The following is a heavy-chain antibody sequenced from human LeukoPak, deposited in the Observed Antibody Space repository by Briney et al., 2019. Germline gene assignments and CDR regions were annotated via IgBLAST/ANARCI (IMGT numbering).Heavy chain of an antibody. CDR2: IWSDGTNR. Sequence: GGSLRLSCAASGFIFSHHGMHWVRQAPGQGLEWVAVIWSDGTNRFYADSVKGRFTISRDNSQNTVFLQMDSLRVKDTAIYYCARDAQRGFDYSNSLKYWGHGILVTVSS. CDR1: GFIFSHHG. D-gene: IGHD4-11*01. V-gene: IGHV3-33*01. J-gene: IGHJ4*01. CDR3: ARDAQRGFDYSNSLKY.